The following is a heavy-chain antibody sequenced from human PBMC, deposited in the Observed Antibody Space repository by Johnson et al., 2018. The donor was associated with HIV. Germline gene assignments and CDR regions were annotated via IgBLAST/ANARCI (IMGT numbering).Heavy chain of an antibody. J-gene: IGHJ3*02. CDR3: AKEGTIFGVIIAVSKAAFDI. D-gene: IGHD3-3*01. CDR1: GFTVSSNY. V-gene: IGHV3-23*04. Sequence: VQLVESGGGLVKPGGSLRLSCAASGFTVSSNYMTWVRQAPGKGLEWVSVITVSGDNTYYADSVKGRFTISRDNSKNTLYLQMNSLRDDDTAVYYCAKEGTIFGVIIAVSKAAFDIWGQGTMVTVSA. CDR2: ITVSGDNT.